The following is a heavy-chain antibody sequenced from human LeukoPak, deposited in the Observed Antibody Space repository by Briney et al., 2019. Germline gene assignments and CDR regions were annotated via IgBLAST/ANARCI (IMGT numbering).Heavy chain of an antibody. CDR1: GGTFSSYA. CDR2: IIPIFGTA. CDR3: ASQYYDFWSGYYNY. V-gene: IGHV1-69*05. J-gene: IGHJ4*02. D-gene: IGHD3-3*01. Sequence: SVKVSCKASGGTFSSYAISWVRQAPGQGLEWMGGIIPIFGTANYAQKFQGRVTITRNTSISTAYMELSSLRSEDTAVYYCASQYYDFWSGYYNYWGQGTLVTVSS.